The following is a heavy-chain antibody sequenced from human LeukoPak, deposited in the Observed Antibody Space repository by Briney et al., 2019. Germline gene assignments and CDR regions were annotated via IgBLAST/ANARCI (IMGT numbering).Heavy chain of an antibody. D-gene: IGHD6-19*01. CDR3: AKSIAVAGTIVDY. V-gene: IGHV3-23*01. CDR2: ISGSGGST. J-gene: IGHJ4*02. Sequence: QTGGSLRLSSAASGFTFSSYAMSWVRQAPGKGLEWVSAISGSGGSTYYADSVKGRFTISRDNSKNTLYLQMNSLRAEDTAVYYCAKSIAVAGTIVDYWGQGTLVTVSS. CDR1: GFTFSSYA.